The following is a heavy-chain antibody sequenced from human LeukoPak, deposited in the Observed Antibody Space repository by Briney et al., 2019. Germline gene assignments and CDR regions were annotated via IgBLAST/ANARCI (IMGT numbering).Heavy chain of an antibody. V-gene: IGHV1-2*02. CDR3: ARGSGYDYDWFDP. CDR2: INPNSGGT. D-gene: IGHD5-12*01. Sequence: ASVKVSCKASGYTFTGYYMHWVRQAPGQGLEWMGWINPNSGGTNYAQKFQGRVTMTRDTSISTAYMELSRLGSDDTAVYYCARGSGYDYDWFDPWGQGTLVTVSS. CDR1: GYTFTGYY. J-gene: IGHJ5*02.